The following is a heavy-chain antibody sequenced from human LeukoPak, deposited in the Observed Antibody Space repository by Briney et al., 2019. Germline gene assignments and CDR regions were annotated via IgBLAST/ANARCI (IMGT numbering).Heavy chain of an antibody. CDR1: GYTLTELS. D-gene: IGHD5-24*01. V-gene: IGHV1-24*01. CDR2: FDPEDGET. CDR3: ATGAMATVPYVLDY. J-gene: IGHJ4*02. Sequence: ASVKVXXXVSGYTLTELSMHWVRQAPGKGLEWMGGFDPEDGETIYAQKFQGRVTMTEDTSTDTAYMELSSLRSEDTAVYYCATGAMATVPYVLDYWGQGTLVTVSS.